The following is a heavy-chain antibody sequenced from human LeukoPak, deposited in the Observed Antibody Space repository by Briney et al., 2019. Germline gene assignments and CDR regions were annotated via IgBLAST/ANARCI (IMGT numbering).Heavy chain of an antibody. CDR1: GASISSGGYY. V-gene: IGHV4-30-4*01. CDR2: IYYTRST. D-gene: IGHD5-24*01. Sequence: SQTLSLTCTVSGASISSGGYYWNWIRQPPGKGLEWIGYIYYTRSTSYSPSLKSRLTISVDTSKNQFSLKLSSVTAADTAVYYCARDGYNSGYFDYWGQGTLVTVSS. J-gene: IGHJ4*02. CDR3: ARDGYNSGYFDY.